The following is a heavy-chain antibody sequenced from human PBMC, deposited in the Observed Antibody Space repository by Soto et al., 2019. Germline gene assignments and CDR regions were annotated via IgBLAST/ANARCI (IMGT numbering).Heavy chain of an antibody. J-gene: IGHJ3*02. CDR3: ARVMTVITNDDAFDI. D-gene: IGHD3-22*01. CDR2: ISYDGSNK. Sequence: WWSLRLSCSASVFTFSSYAMHWFRQAPGKGLEWVAVISYDGSNKYYADSVKGRFTISRDNSKNTLYLQMNSLRAEDTAVYYCARVMTVITNDDAFDIWGQGTMVTVSS. CDR1: VFTFSSYA. V-gene: IGHV3-30-3*01.